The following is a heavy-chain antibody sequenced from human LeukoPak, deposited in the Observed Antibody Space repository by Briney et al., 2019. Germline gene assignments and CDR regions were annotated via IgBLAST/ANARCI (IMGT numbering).Heavy chain of an antibody. V-gene: IGHV4-34*01. J-gene: IGHJ4*02. CDR3: ARLVYYYGSGSPFDY. CDR1: GGSFSGYY. Sequence: SETLSLTCAVYGGSFSGYYWTWIRQPPGKGLEWIGEINHSAMSAYDPSLKSRVIISVDTSKKQFSLKLTSVTAADTAVYYCARLVYYYGSGSPFDYWGQGTLVTVSS. CDR2: INHSAMS. D-gene: IGHD3-10*01.